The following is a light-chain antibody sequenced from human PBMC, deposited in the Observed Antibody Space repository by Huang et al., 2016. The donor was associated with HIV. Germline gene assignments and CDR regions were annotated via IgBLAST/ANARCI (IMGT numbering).Light chain of an antibody. Sequence: DIVMTQSPDSLSVSPGERATIDCKSSQSLLYSLNNKNYLAWVQQKPGRPPKLLLYWANNRETGIPERFSGSGSGTDFTLTLNNLQAYDVATHYCQQYYPNPQTFGRGT. CDR3: QQYYPNPQT. V-gene: IGKV4-1*01. CDR1: QSLLYSLNNKNY. J-gene: IGKJ5*01. CDR2: WAN.